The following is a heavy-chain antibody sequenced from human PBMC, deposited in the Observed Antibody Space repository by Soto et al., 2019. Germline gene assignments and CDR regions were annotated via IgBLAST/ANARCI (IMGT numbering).Heavy chain of an antibody. Sequence: EVQLVESGGGLVKPGGSLRLSCAASGFTFSSYSMNWVRQAPGKGLEWVSSISSSSSYMYYADSVKGRFTITRDNAKNSLYLQMNSLRAEDTAVYYCARGGCSGGSCYGMDVWGQGTTVTVSS. J-gene: IGHJ6*02. CDR1: GFTFSSYS. V-gene: IGHV3-21*01. D-gene: IGHD2-15*01. CDR2: ISSSSSYM. CDR3: ARGGCSGGSCYGMDV.